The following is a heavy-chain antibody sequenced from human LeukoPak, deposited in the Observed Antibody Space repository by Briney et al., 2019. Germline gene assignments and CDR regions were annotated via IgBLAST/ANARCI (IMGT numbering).Heavy chain of an antibody. CDR1: GFTFSSYA. J-gene: IGHJ6*02. CDR2: ISGSGGST. V-gene: IGHV3-23*01. D-gene: IGHD3-10*01. Sequence: PGGSLRLSCAASGFTFSSYAMSWVRQAPGKGLEWVSAISGSGGSTYYADSVKGRFTISRDNSKNTLYLQMNSLRAEDTAVYHCAKDGVFGFGELLAHYYYGMDVWGQGTTVTVSS. CDR3: AKDGVFGFGELLAHYYYGMDV.